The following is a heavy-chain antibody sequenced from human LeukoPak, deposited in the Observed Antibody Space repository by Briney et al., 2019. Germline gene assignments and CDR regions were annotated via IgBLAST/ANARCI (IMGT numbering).Heavy chain of an antibody. Sequence: PSETLSLTCTVSGDSISSRSYYWGWIRQPPGKGLEWIGNIYYSGSTYYNPSLKSRVTISVDTSKNQFSLKLSSVTAADTAVYYCARGTGRDYYGSGSYLNPYAYYYYYYMDVWGKGTTVTVSS. V-gene: IGHV4-39*07. CDR1: GDSISSRSYY. J-gene: IGHJ6*03. CDR2: IYYSGST. CDR3: ARGTGRDYYGSGSYLNPYAYYYYYYMDV. D-gene: IGHD3-10*01.